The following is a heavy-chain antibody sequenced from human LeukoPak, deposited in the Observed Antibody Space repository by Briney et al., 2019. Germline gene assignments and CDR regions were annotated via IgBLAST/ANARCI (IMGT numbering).Heavy chain of an antibody. D-gene: IGHD2-8*01. CDR2: ISYDGSNK. V-gene: IGHV3-30*18. Sequence: GGSLRLSCAASGFTFSSYGMHWVRQAPGKGLEWVAVISYDGSNKYYADSVKGRFTISRDNSKNTLYLQMNSLRAEDTAVYYCAKEDLVLMVYAQGNMDVWGKGTTVTVSS. J-gene: IGHJ6*03. CDR3: AKEDLVLMVYAQGNMDV. CDR1: GFTFSSYG.